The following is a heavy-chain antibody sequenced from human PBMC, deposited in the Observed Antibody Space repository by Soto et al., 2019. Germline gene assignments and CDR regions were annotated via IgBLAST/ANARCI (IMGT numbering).Heavy chain of an antibody. Sequence: PGGSLRLSCAASGFTFSSYWMSWVRQAPGKGLEWVANIKQDGSEKYYVDSVKGRFTISRDNAKNSLYLQMNSLRAEDTAVYYCARDVGGLLPFFDYWGQGAMVTVS. V-gene: IGHV3-7*01. CDR1: GFTFSSYW. J-gene: IGHJ4*02. CDR2: IKQDGSEK. CDR3: ARDVGGLLPFFDY.